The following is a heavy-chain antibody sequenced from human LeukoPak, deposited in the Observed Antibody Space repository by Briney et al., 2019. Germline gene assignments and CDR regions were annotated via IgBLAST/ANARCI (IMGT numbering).Heavy chain of an antibody. D-gene: IGHD5-12*01. CDR2: ISPGGGPT. V-gene: IGHV3-23*01. CDR3: AKDGAWLRFDD. J-gene: IGHJ4*02. CDR1: GFTFSSYG. Sequence: GGTLRLSCAASGFTFSSYGMSWVRQAPGQGLEWVSGISPGGGPTYYADSVRGRFSISRDDLKNTLYLQMENLRAEDTAVYYCAKDGAWLRFDDWGQGILVTVSS.